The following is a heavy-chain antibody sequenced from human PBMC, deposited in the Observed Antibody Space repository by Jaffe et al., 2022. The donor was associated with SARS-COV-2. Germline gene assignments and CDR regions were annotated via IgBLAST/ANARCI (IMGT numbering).Heavy chain of an antibody. CDR2: ISAYNGNT. CDR1: GYTFTSYG. J-gene: IGHJ6*02. V-gene: IGHV1-18*01. D-gene: IGHD3-3*01. CDR3: ARDPRVYDFWSGYYTRVGDYYYGMDV. Sequence: QVQLVQSGAEVKKPGASVKVSCKASGYTFTSYGISWVRQAPGQGLEWMGWISAYNGNTNYAQKLQGRVTMTTDTSTSTAYMELRSLRSDDTAVYYCARDPRVYDFWSGYYTRVGDYYYGMDVWGQGTTVTVSS.